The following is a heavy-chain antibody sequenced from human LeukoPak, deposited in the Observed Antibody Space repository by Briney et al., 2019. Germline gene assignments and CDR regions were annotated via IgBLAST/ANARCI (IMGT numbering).Heavy chain of an antibody. D-gene: IGHD4-17*01. Sequence: PSETLSLTCTASGGSISSYYWSWIRQPPGKGLECIGYIYYTGSTNYNPSLKSRVTILVDTSKNQFSLKLSSVTAADTAVYYCARMTTVATGIDYWGQGTLVTVSS. CDR2: IYYTGST. V-gene: IGHV4-59*01. CDR1: GGSISSYY. CDR3: ARMTTVATGIDY. J-gene: IGHJ4*02.